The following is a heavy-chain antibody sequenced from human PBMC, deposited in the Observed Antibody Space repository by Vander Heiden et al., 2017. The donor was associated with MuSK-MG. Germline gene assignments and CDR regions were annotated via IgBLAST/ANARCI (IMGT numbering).Heavy chain of an antibody. D-gene: IGHD3-9*01. Sequence: LVWVSRINSDGSSTSYADSVKGRFTISRDNAKNTLYLQMNSLRAEDTAVYYCAREILTGSSDYWGQGTLVTVPS. V-gene: IGHV3-74*01. CDR2: INSDGSST. CDR3: AREILTGSSDY. J-gene: IGHJ4*02.